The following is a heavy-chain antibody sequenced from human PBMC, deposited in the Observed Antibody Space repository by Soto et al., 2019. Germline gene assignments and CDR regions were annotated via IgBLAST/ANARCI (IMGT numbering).Heavy chain of an antibody. D-gene: IGHD3-16*02. CDR1: GGTFSSYA. J-gene: IGHJ3*02. V-gene: IGHV1-69*06. CDR2: IIPIFGTA. Sequence: QVQLVQSGAEVKKPGSSVKVSCKASGGTFSSYAISWVRQAPGQGLEWMGGIIPIFGTANYAQKFQGRVTITADKSTSTAYMELISLRSEDTAVYYCARDRKSYDYVWGSYRFDAFDIWGQGTMVTVSS. CDR3: ARDRKSYDYVWGSYRFDAFDI.